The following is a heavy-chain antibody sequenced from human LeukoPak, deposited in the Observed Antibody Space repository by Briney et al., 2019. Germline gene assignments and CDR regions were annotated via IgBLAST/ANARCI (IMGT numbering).Heavy chain of an antibody. Sequence: SETLSLTCTVSGGSISSGGYYWSWIRQPPGKGLEWLGYIYHSGSTYYNPSLKSRVTISVDRSKNQFSLKLSSVTAADTAVYYCARSYSSSWYVNWFDPWGQGTLVTVSS. CDR1: GGSISSGGYY. CDR2: IYHSGST. D-gene: IGHD6-13*01. J-gene: IGHJ5*02. V-gene: IGHV4-30-2*01. CDR3: ARSYSSSWYVNWFDP.